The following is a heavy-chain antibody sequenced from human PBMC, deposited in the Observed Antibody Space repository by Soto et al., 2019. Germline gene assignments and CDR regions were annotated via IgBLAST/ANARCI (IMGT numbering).Heavy chain of an antibody. CDR1: GYTFTSYG. CDR2: ISAYNGNT. V-gene: IGHV1-18*01. Sequence: QVQLVQSGAEVKKPGASVKVSCKASGYTFTSYGISWVRQAPGQGLEWMGWISAYNGNTNYAQKLQGRVTMTTDTSPSTAYMELRSLRSDDKAVYYCARDQGRSSWYWDYYYYGMDVWGQGTTVTVSS. CDR3: ARDQGRSSWYWDYYYYGMDV. D-gene: IGHD6-13*01. J-gene: IGHJ6*02.